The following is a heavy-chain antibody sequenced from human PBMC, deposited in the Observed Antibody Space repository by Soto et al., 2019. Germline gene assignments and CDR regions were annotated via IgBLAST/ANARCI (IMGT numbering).Heavy chain of an antibody. Sequence: PSETLSLTCTLSGGSVRAPDWWNWVRQSPDKGLEWIAEVHISGHSNYNPSLRSRVSVSIDSSKNQFYPNLNSVTAADTAIYYCARVRQGCSVNNCYFDPWGQGAQVTVSS. D-gene: IGHD1-1*01. CDR2: VHISGHS. CDR1: GGSVRAPDW. J-gene: IGHJ5*01. CDR3: ARVRQGCSVNNCYFDP. V-gene: IGHV4-4*02.